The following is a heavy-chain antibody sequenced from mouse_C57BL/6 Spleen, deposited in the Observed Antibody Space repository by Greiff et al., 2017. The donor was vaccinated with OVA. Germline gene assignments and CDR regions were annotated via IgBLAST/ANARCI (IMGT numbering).Heavy chain of an antibody. J-gene: IGHJ1*03. V-gene: IGHV1-52*01. CDR2: IDPSDSET. CDR3: ASTPYGSSPYWYFDV. Sequence: VQLQQPGAELVRPGSSVKLSCKASGYTFTSYWMHWVKQRPIQGLEWIGNIDPSDSETHYNQKFKDKATLTVDKSSSTAYMQLSSLTSEDSAGYYCASTPYGSSPYWYFDVWGTGTTVTVSS. D-gene: IGHD1-1*01. CDR1: GYTFTSYW.